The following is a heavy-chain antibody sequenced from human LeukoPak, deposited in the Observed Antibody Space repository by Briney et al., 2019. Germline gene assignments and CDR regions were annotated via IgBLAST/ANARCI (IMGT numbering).Heavy chain of an antibody. J-gene: IGHJ4*02. CDR2: ISAYNGNT. Sequence: ASVNVSCTASGYTFTSYGISWVRQAPGRGLEWMGWISAYNGNTNYAQKLQGRVTMTTDTSTSTAYMELRSLGSDDTAVYFCARDRVSPTARFDYWGQGTLVTVSS. V-gene: IGHV1-18*01. CDR1: GYTFTSYG. D-gene: IGHD4-17*01. CDR3: ARDRVSPTARFDY.